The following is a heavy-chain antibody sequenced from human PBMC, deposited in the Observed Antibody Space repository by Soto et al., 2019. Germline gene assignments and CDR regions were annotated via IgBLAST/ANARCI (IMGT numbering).Heavy chain of an antibody. CDR1: GFTFSSYA. CDR2: ISGNGGST. CDR3: ARDYDSSGYPRYYFDY. V-gene: IGHV3-64*04. D-gene: IGHD3-22*01. Sequence: GGSLRLSCSASGFTFSSYAMHWVRQAPGKGLEYVSAISGNGGSTYYAQKFQGRVTMTRDTSTSTVYMELSSLRSEDTAVYYCARDYDSSGYPRYYFDYWSQGTLVTVSS. J-gene: IGHJ4*02.